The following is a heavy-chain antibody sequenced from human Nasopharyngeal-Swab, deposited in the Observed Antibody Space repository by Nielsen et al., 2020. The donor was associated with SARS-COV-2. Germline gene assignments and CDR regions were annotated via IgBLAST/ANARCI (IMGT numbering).Heavy chain of an antibody. Sequence: ASVKVSCKVSGYTLTELSMHWVRRAPGKGLEWMGGFDPEDGETIYAQKFQGRVTMTEDTSTDTAYMELSSLRSEDTAVYYCATDSRWYYGSGSYYLGAFDIWGQGTMVTVSS. J-gene: IGHJ3*02. D-gene: IGHD3-10*01. V-gene: IGHV1-24*01. CDR2: FDPEDGET. CDR1: GYTLTELS. CDR3: ATDSRWYYGSGSYYLGAFDI.